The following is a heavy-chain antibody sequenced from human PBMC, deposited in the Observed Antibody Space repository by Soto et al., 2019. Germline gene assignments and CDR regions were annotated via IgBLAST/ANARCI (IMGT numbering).Heavy chain of an antibody. J-gene: IGHJ6*02. D-gene: IGHD3-10*02. CDR1: GFAFNNYS. CDR3: ARDRVPYVYFYYGMDV. V-gene: IGHV3-30-3*01. CDR2: MSMDGSNK. Sequence: QVQLVESGGGVVQPGWSLRLSCAASGFAFNNYSMHWVRQAPGKGLEWVAIMSMDGSNKYYADSVKGRFTISRDNSKGILYLQMSSLRPEDAAVYFCARDRVPYVYFYYGMDVWGQGATVTVSS.